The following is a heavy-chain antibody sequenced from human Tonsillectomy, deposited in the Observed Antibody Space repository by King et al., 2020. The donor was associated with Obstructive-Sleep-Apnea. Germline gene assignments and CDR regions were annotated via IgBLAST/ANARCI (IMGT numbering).Heavy chain of an antibody. V-gene: IGHV3-30*04. CDR3: ASPHHGGYDYYGMDV. CDR1: VFTFSRYA. D-gene: IGHD4-23*01. CDR2: ISYDGSNK. Sequence: VQLVQSGGGVVQPGRSLRLSCAASVFTFSRYALHWVRQSPGKGLEWGAIISYDGSNKYYADSVRGRFTISRDNSKNTLYLKLNSLRPEDTAVYYCASPHHGGYDYYGMDVWGQGTTVTVSS. J-gene: IGHJ6*02.